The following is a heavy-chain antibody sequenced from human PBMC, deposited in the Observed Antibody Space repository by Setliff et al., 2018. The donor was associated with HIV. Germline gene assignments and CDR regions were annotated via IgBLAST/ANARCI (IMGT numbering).Heavy chain of an antibody. CDR3: ARGGAFCGRDSCYYLDY. Sequence: SDTLSLTCTVSGDSIDRSSFFLTCIRHHPWNFLYLIGYIYYIFIATYNPSLNSQASISLDTSRNEFSLKLSSVTAADTAVYFCARGGAFCGRDSCYYLDYWGQGNPVTVSS. V-gene: IGHV4-31*01. J-gene: IGHJ4*02. CDR2: IYYIFIA. D-gene: IGHD2-21*02. CDR1: GDSIDRSSFF.